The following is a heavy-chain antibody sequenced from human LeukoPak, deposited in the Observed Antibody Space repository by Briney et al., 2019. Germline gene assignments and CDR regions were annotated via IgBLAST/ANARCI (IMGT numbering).Heavy chain of an antibody. D-gene: IGHD1-26*01. CDR2: ISHSGST. Sequence: PSETLSLTCAVYGGSFSGYYWSWIRQPPGTGLEWIGEISHSGSTNYNPSLKSRVTISVDTSKNQFSLKLSSVTAADTAVYYCARGSGSYSYEDHWGQGTLVTVSS. CDR1: GGSFSGYY. V-gene: IGHV4-34*01. CDR3: ARGSGSYSYEDH. J-gene: IGHJ4*02.